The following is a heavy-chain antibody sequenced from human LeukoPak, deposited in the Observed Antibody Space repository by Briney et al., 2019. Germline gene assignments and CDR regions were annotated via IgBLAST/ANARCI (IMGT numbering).Heavy chain of an antibody. CDR2: IYYSGST. D-gene: IGHD3-10*01. V-gene: IGHV4-39*01. CDR1: GGSISSSSYY. Sequence: SETLSLTCTVSGGSISSSSYYWGWIRQPPGKGLEWIVSIYYSGSTYYNPSLKSRVTISVDTSKNQFSLKLSSVTAADTAVYYCARASLVQWYFDLWGRGTLVTVSS. J-gene: IGHJ2*01. CDR3: ARASLVQWYFDL.